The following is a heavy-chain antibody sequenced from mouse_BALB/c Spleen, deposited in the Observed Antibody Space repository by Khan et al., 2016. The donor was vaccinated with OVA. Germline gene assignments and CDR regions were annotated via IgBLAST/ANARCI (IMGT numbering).Heavy chain of an antibody. Sequence: QVQLKESGPGLVAPSQSLSITCTVSGFSLTSYGVHWVRQPPGKGLEWLGVIWAGGSTTYNSALMSRLSTSKDNTKSQVFLTMNRLQTDDTAMYYCARDGGYVITWGYYFDYWGRGTTLTVAS. CDR1: GFSLTSYG. CDR2: IWAGGST. J-gene: IGHJ2*01. D-gene: IGHD2-4*01. CDR3: ARDGGYVITWGYYFDY. V-gene: IGHV2-9*02.